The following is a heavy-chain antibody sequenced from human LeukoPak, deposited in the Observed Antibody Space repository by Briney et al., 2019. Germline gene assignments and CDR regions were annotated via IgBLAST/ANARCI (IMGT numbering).Heavy chain of an antibody. CDR2: IYTSGST. V-gene: IGHV4-61*02. D-gene: IGHD5-18*01. CDR1: GGSVSSGSYY. CDR3: ARDLDTAMVTSWFDP. J-gene: IGHJ5*02. Sequence: SQTLSLTCTVSGGSVSSGSYYWSWIRQPAGKGLEWIGRIYTSGSTNYNPSLKSRVTISVDTSKNQFSLKLSSVTAADTAVYYCARDLDTAMVTSWFDPWGQGTLVTVSS.